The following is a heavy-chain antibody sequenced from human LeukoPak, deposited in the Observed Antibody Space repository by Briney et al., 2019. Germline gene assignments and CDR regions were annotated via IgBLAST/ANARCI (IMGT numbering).Heavy chain of an antibody. D-gene: IGHD3-10*01. CDR1: GYTFTSYG. J-gene: IGHJ4*02. CDR3: ARTKITMVRGVFSAGLFDY. Sequence: ASVKVSCKASGYTFTSYGISWVRQAPGQGLEWMGWISAYNGNTNYAQKLQGRVTMTTDTSTSTAYMKLRSLRSDDTAVYYCARTKITMVRGVFSAGLFDYWGQGTLVTVSS. CDR2: ISAYNGNT. V-gene: IGHV1-18*04.